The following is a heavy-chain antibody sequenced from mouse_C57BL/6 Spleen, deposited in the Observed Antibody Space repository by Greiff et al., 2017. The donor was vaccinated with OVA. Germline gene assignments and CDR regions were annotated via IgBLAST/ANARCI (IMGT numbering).Heavy chain of an antibody. CDR1: GFTFSDYG. D-gene: IGHD3-2*02. CDR2: ISSGSSTI. Sequence: VQLKESGGGLVKPGGSLKLSCAASGFTFSDYGMHWVRQAPEKGLEWVAYISSGSSTIYYADTVKGRFTISRDNAKNTLFLQMTSLRSEDTAMYHCARGGPDSSGYYFDYWGQGTTLTVSS. V-gene: IGHV5-17*01. J-gene: IGHJ2*01. CDR3: ARGGPDSSGYYFDY.